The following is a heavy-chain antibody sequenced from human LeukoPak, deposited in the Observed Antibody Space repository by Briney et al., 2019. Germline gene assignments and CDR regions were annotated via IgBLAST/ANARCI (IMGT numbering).Heavy chain of an antibody. J-gene: IGHJ5*02. CDR1: GFTFSDYY. CDR3: ARDLEGRERTSAPGA. V-gene: IGHV3-11*01. D-gene: IGHD3-3*01. CDR2: ISNDGSTK. Sequence: PGGSLRLSCTASGFTFSDYYMSWIRQAPGKGLEWVAYISNDGSTKYYADSVEGRFTISRDNSKNLLYLQMNSLRAEDTAIYYCARDLEGRERTSAPGAWGQGTLVTVSS.